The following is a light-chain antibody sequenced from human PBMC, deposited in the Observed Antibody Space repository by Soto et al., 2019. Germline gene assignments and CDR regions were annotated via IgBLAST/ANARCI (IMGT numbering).Light chain of an antibody. Sequence: EVSLTQSPGTLSLAPVERATVSFRASQTISRNYLTFYQKKPGQAPRLLIYGASTRATGIQDRFNGSGYGPDLTLPIARLEPEDFAVYYCQQYGGTVQWTFGQGTKVDIK. J-gene: IGKJ1*01. CDR1: QTISRNY. CDR3: QQYGGTVQWT. V-gene: IGKV3-20*01. CDR2: GAS.